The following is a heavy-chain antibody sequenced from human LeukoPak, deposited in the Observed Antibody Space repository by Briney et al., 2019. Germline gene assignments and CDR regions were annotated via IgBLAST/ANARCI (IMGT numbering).Heavy chain of an antibody. J-gene: IGHJ6*02. V-gene: IGHV3-7*01. Sequence: GGSLRLSCAASGFTFSTYAVNWVRQAPGKGLEWVANIKQDGSEKYYVDSVKGRFTISRDNAKNSLYLQMNSLRAEDTAVYYCARHTATFSSYYYYGMDVWGQGTTVTVSS. D-gene: IGHD5-18*01. CDR1: GFTFSTYA. CDR2: IKQDGSEK. CDR3: ARHTATFSSYYYYGMDV.